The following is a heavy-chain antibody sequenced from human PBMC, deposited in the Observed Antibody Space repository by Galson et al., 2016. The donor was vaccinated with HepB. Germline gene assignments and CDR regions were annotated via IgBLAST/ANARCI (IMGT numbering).Heavy chain of an antibody. CDR2: VRSKPYGGTT. Sequence: SLRLSCAASGFTFGDYVVKWVRQAPGKGLEWVGSVRSKPYGGTTEYAASVKGRFTISRDDSKSIAYLQMNSLKTEDTAVYYCTRVYDILTSNGYYYYYYGLDVWGQGTTVTVSS. D-gene: IGHD3-9*01. J-gene: IGHJ6*02. CDR1: GFTFGDYV. CDR3: TRVYDILTSNGYYYYYYGLDV. V-gene: IGHV3-49*04.